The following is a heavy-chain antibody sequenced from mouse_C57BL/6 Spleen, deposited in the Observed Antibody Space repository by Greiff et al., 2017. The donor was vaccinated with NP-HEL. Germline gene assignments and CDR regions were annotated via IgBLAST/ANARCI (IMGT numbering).Heavy chain of an antibody. D-gene: IGHD1-1*01. CDR2: IDPENGDT. V-gene: IGHV14-4*01. CDR1: GFNIKDDY. J-gene: IGHJ3*01. Sequence: EVQGVESGAELVRPGASVKLSCTASGFNIKDDYMHWVKQRPEQGLEWIGWIDPENGDTEYASKFQGKATITADTSSNTAYLQLSSLTSEDTAVYYCTRHAPLRYPFAYWGKGTLVTVSA. CDR3: TRHAPLRYPFAY.